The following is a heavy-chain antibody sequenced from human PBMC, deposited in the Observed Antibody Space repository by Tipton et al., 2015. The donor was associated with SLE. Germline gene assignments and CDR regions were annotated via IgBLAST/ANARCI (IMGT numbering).Heavy chain of an antibody. J-gene: IGHJ3*02. CDR1: GFTFSSYS. Sequence: YLRLSCAASGFTFSSYSMNWVRQAPGKGLEWVSYISSSSSTVYYADSVKGRFTISRDNAKNSLYLQMNSLRAEDTAVYYCARGGSSVVVPAGAFDIWGQGTMVTVSS. CDR2: ISSSSSTV. D-gene: IGHD2-2*01. V-gene: IGHV3-48*01. CDR3: ARGGSSVVVPAGAFDI.